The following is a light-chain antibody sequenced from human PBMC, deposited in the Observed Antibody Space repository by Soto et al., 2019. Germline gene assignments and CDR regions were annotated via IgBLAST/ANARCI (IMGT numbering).Light chain of an antibody. Sequence: QSALTQPASVSGSPGQSITISCTGTSSDVGGYSYVSWYQQHPGKAPKVMIYDVSNRPSGVSNRFSGSKSGNTASLTISGLQAEDESDYYCSSCSNSSVLFGGGTQLTVL. CDR2: DVS. J-gene: IGLJ2*01. V-gene: IGLV2-14*01. CDR1: SSDVGGYSY. CDR3: SSCSNSSVL.